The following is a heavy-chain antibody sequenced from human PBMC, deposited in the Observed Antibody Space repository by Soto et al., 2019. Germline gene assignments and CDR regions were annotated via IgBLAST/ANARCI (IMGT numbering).Heavy chain of an antibody. CDR1: GYMFPSYY. D-gene: IGHD5-18*01. CDR3: ARDLKDRRLVTYYSYFGMDV. Sequence: QVRLVQSGTEGKKPGSSVKVSCQASGYMFPSYYIHWVRQAPGQGLEWVGIINPSVGKTSSAQNFQGRVNLSSDTSTNTVYMELSGLQSEHTAVDYCARDLKDRRLVTYYSYFGMDVWGQGTTVTVS. V-gene: IGHV1-46*01. CDR2: INPSVGKT. J-gene: IGHJ6*02.